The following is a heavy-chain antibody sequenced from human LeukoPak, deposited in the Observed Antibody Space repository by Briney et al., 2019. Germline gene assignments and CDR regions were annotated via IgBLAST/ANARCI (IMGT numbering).Heavy chain of an antibody. J-gene: IGHJ4*02. Sequence: ASVKVSCKASGYTFTGYYMHWVRQAPGQGLEWMGWINPNSGGTNYAQKFQGRVTMTRDTSISTVYMELSRLTSDDTAVYYCARPAAEYYFDYWGQGTLVTVSS. D-gene: IGHD2-15*01. V-gene: IGHV1-2*02. CDR2: INPNSGGT. CDR3: ARPAAEYYFDY. CDR1: GYTFTGYY.